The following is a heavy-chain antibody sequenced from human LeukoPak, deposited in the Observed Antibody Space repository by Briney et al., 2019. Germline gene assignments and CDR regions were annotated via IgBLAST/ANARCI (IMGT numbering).Heavy chain of an antibody. CDR3: ARCATVTTGYFDY. D-gene: IGHD4-17*01. CDR2: LYSSGST. Sequence: SETLSLTCSVSGGSISGSAYYWAWIRQSPDKGLDWIGSLYSSGSTYYNPSLKNRLTISLDASKNQFSLILTSVTAADAAVYYCARCATVTTGYFDYWGLGILVTVSS. CDR1: GGSISGSAYY. V-gene: IGHV4-39*07. J-gene: IGHJ4*01.